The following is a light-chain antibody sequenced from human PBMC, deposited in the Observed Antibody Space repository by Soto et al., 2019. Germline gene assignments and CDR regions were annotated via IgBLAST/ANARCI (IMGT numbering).Light chain of an antibody. V-gene: IGLV2-23*01. CDR2: EGS. CDR3: CSYAGTSTYV. CDR1: SSDVGSYNL. J-gene: IGLJ1*01. Sequence: QSALTQPASVSGSPGQSITISCTGTSSDVGSYNLVSWYQQHPGKAPKLMIYEGSKRPSGVSNRFSGSKSGNTASLTISGLQAEDEADYYCCSYAGTSTYVFGSGNKVNV.